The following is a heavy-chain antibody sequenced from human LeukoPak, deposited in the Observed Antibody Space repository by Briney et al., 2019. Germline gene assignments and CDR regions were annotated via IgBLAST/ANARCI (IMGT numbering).Heavy chain of an antibody. CDR2: ITMSGSVI. J-gene: IGHJ5*02. CDR3: ARGGWSRGWFDP. D-gene: IGHD6-19*01. CDR1: GFKFRDYY. Sequence: GGSLRLSCAASGFKFRDYYMSWVRQAPGKGLEWISYITMSGSVIQYSSSVKGRFTTSRDNARNSLYLQMNSLRADDTAVYYCARGGWSRGWFDPWGQGTLVTVSS. V-gene: IGHV3-11*01.